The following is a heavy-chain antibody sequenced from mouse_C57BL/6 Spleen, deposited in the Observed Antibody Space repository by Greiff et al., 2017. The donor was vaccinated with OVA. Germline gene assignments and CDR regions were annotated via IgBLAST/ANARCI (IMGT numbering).Heavy chain of an antibody. D-gene: IGHD2-5*01. V-gene: IGHV1-59*01. Sequence: VQLQQPGAELVRPGTSVKLSCKASGYTFTSYWMHWVKQRPGQGLEWIGVIDPSDSYTNYNQKFKGKATLTVDTSSSTAYMQLSSLTSEDSAVYYCARGYSNFDYWGQGTSVTVSS. CDR2: IDPSDSYT. CDR1: GYTFTSYW. CDR3: ARGYSNFDY. J-gene: IGHJ4*01.